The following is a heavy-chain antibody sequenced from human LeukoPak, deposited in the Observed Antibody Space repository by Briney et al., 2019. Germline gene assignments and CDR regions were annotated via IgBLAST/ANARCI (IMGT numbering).Heavy chain of an antibody. CDR2: ISWNSGSI. J-gene: IGHJ4*02. V-gene: IGHV3-9*01. D-gene: IGHD6-13*01. Sequence: PRGSLRLSCAASGFTFDDYAMHWVRQAPGKGLEWVSGISWNSGSIGYADSVKGRFTISRDNAKNSLYLQMNSLRAEDTALYYCAKDIEVIAAAGTHFDYWGQGTLVTVSS. CDR1: GFTFDDYA. CDR3: AKDIEVIAAAGTHFDY.